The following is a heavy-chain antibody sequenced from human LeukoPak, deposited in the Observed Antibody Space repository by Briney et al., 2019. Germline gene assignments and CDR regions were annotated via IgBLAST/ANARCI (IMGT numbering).Heavy chain of an antibody. CDR3: ARGSPSDDSSGYYALRNFDH. D-gene: IGHD3-22*01. Sequence: ASVKVSCKASGYTFTGYYMHWVRQAPGQGLEWMGWINPNSGGTNYAQKFQGRVTMTRDTSISTAYKELSRLRSDDTAVYYCARGSPSDDSSGYYALRNFDHWGQGTLVTVSS. CDR1: GYTFTGYY. J-gene: IGHJ4*02. CDR2: INPNSGGT. V-gene: IGHV1-2*02.